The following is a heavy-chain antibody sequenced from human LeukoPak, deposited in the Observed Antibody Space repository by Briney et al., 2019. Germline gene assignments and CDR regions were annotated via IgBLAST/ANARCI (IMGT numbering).Heavy chain of an antibody. J-gene: IGHJ4*02. CDR2: ISYDGSNK. CDR1: GFTFSSYA. D-gene: IGHD6-19*01. CDR3: ARDSIAVTGYSFDY. Sequence: GGSLRLSCAASGFTFSSYAMHWVRQAPGKGLEWVAVISYDGSNKYYADSVKGRFTISRDNSKNTLYLQMNSLRAEDTAVYYCARDSIAVTGYSFDYWGQGTLVTVSS. V-gene: IGHV3-30*04.